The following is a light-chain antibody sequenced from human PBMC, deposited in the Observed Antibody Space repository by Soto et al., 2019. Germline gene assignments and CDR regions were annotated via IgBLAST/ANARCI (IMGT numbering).Light chain of an antibody. Sequence: AIQMTQSPSSLSASVGDRVTITCRASQGIRNDLGWYQQKPGKAPKLLIYAASSLESGVPSRFSGSGSDTDFTLTITNLQPEDFASYYCLQEYNYPYTFGQGTKLEI. CDR3: LQEYNYPYT. CDR2: AAS. J-gene: IGKJ2*01. CDR1: QGIRND. V-gene: IGKV1-6*01.